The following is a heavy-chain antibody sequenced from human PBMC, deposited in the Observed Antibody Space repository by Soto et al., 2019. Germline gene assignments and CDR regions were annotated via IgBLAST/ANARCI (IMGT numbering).Heavy chain of an antibody. Sequence: EVQLVESGGGLIQPGGSLRLACAASGVTVTTNCMSWVRQSPGKGLEWVSLIESGGSIYYADSVKGRFTISRDNFKNTLSLQMNSLRVEDTAVYYCASTTVWKNAFEIWGQGTLVSVSS. CDR2: IESGGSI. J-gene: IGHJ3*02. D-gene: IGHD3-16*01. V-gene: IGHV3-53*01. CDR1: GVTVTTNC. CDR3: ASTTVWKNAFEI.